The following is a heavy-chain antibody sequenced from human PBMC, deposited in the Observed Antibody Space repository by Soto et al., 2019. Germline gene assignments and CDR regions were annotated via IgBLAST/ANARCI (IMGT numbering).Heavy chain of an antibody. J-gene: IGHJ2*01. V-gene: IGHV3-21*01. CDR1: GFTFSSYS. CDR3: AREDIVVVTVSYCYFDL. D-gene: IGHD2-21*02. CDR2: ISSSSSYI. Sequence: EVQLVESGGGLVKPGGSLRLSCAASGFTFSSYSMNWVRQAPGKGLEWVSSISSSSSYIYYADSVKGRFTISRDNAKNSLYMQMNSLRAEDTAVYYCAREDIVVVTVSYCYFDLWGRGTLVTVSS.